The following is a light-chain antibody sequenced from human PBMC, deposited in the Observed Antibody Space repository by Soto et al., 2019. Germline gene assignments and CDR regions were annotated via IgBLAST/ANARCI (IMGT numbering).Light chain of an antibody. J-gene: IGKJ3*01. CDR3: QQRSNWPPGFT. CDR1: QSVSSY. V-gene: IGKV3-11*01. Sequence: EIVLTQSPATLSLSPGERATLSCRASQSVSSYLAWYQQKPGQAPRLLIYDASNRATGIPARFSGSGSGTECTLTISSLKPEDFAVYYCQQRSNWPPGFTFGPGTKVDIK. CDR2: DAS.